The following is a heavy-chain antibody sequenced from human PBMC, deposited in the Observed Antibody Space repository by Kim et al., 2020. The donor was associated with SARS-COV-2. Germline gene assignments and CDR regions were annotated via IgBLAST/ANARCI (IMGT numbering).Heavy chain of an antibody. V-gene: IGHV1-3*01. D-gene: IGHD6-13*01. CDR3: ARGPYSSSWFAYDY. Sequence: SQKFQGRVTITRDTSASTAYMELSSLRSEDTAVYYCARGPYSSSWFAYDYWGQGTLVTVSS. J-gene: IGHJ4*02.